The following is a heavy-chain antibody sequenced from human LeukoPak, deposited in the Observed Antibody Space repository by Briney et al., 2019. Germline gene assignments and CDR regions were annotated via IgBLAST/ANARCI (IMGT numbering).Heavy chain of an antibody. Sequence: PGGSLRLSCAASGFTFNSYEMNWVRQAPGKGLEWVSYISSSGSSTQYADSVKGRFTISRDNAKNSLYLQMNSLRAEDTAVYYCARDSDSSGLDALDIWGQGTMVTVSS. V-gene: IGHV3-48*03. J-gene: IGHJ3*02. CDR3: ARDSDSSGLDALDI. CDR2: ISSSGSST. D-gene: IGHD3-22*01. CDR1: GFTFNSYE.